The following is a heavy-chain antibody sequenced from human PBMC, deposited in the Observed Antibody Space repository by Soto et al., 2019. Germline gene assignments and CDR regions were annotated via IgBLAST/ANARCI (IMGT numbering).Heavy chain of an antibody. Sequence: GGSLRLSCAASGFTFSSYSMNWVRQAPGKGLEWVSYISSSSSTIYYADSVKGRFTISRDNAKNSLYLQMNSLRAEDTAVYYCARSGGLGSGSVATAYYYYYMDVWGKGTTVTVSS. CDR2: ISSSSSTI. CDR3: ARSGGLGSGSVATAYYYYYMDV. CDR1: GFTFSSYS. D-gene: IGHD3-10*01. V-gene: IGHV3-48*01. J-gene: IGHJ6*03.